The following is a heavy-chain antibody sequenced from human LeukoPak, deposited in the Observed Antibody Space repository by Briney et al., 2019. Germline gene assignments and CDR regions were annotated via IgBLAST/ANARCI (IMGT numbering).Heavy chain of an antibody. D-gene: IGHD1-26*01. Sequence: GGSLRLSCAASGFTFSNYWMSWVRQAPGKGLKWVANIKQDASEKYYVDSVKGRFTNSRDNAKNSLYLQVNSLRVEDTAVYYCVRDTGGSGSYPDYWGQGTLVTVSS. CDR1: GFTFSNYW. CDR3: VRDTGGSGSYPDY. J-gene: IGHJ4*02. V-gene: IGHV3-7*01. CDR2: IKQDASEK.